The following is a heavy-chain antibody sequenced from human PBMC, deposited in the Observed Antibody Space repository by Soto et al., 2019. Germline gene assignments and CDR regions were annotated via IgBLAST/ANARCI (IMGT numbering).Heavy chain of an antibody. J-gene: IGHJ4*02. D-gene: IGHD2-15*01. Sequence: EVQLLESGGGLVQPGESLRLSCAASGFTFSSYAMSWVRQAPGKGLEWVSTISGSGGGIYYADSVKGRFTISRDNSKNTLDLQMNSLRAEDTAVYYCAKRNLVVRPPFDYWGQGTLVTVSS. CDR1: GFTFSSYA. CDR2: ISGSGGGI. CDR3: AKRNLVVRPPFDY. V-gene: IGHV3-23*01.